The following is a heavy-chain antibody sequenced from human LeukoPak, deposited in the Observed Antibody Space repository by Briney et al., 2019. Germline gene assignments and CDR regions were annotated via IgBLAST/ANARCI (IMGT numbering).Heavy chain of an antibody. Sequence: PSETLSLTCNVSGGSISISSHYWGWIRQSPGRGLEWIGSIYYSGGTYSSPSLKSRVSMSIDTSKNHFSLKMSSVTAADTAVYYCVKTTTVTTFRKSVSAYWSEGILVTVSS. CDR3: VKTTTVTTFRKSVSAY. CDR1: GGSISISSHY. CDR2: IYYSGGT. V-gene: IGHV4-39*02. D-gene: IGHD4-11*01. J-gene: IGHJ4*02.